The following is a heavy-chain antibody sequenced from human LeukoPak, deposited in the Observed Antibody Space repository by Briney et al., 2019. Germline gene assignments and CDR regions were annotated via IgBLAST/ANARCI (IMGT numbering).Heavy chain of an antibody. CDR3: TRHALYCGGDCYSGVYYYYMDV. D-gene: IGHD2-21*02. CDR2: ISSSSSTI. J-gene: IGHJ6*03. V-gene: IGHV3-48*04. CDR1: GFTFSSYS. Sequence: GGSLRLSCAASGFTFSSYSMNWVRQAPGKGLEWVSYISSSSSTIYYVDSVKGRFTISRDNAKNSLYLQMNSLKTEDTAVYYCTRHALYCGGDCYSGVYYYYMDVWGKGTTVTVSS.